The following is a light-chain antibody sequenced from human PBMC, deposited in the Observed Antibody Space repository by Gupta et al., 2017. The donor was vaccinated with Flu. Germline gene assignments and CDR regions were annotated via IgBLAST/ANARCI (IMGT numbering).Light chain of an antibody. J-gene: IGKJ1*01. Sequence: EIVMTQSPATLSVSPGERATLSCRASNSVSRNLAWYQQKPGQAPRPLIYAASTRATGIPARFSGSGSGTDFTLTISSLQSEDYAVYYCQQYGSWPRTFGQGTKVEIK. CDR3: QQYGSWPRT. CDR1: NSVSRN. CDR2: AAS. V-gene: IGKV3-15*01.